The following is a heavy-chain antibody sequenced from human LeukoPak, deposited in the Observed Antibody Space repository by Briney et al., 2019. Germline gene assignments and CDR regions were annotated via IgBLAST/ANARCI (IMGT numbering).Heavy chain of an antibody. CDR1: GGTFSSYA. Sequence: ASVKVSCKASGGTFSSYAISWVRQAPGQGLEWMGGIIPIFGTANYAQKFQGRVTITADKSTSTAYMELSRLRSDDTAVYYCAREKITRGFDPWGQGTLVTVSS. J-gene: IGHJ5*02. CDR3: AREKITRGFDP. CDR2: IIPIFGTA. V-gene: IGHV1-69*06.